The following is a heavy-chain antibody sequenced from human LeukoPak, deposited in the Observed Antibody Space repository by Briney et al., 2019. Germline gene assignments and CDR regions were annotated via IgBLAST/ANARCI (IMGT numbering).Heavy chain of an antibody. Sequence: GRSLRLSCAASGCTFSSYGMHWVRQAPGKGLEWVAVIWYDGSNKYYADSVKGRFTISRDNSKNTLYLQMNSLRAEDTAVYYCAREHVCSSTSCSYYYYYGMDVWGKGTTVTVSS. J-gene: IGHJ6*04. CDR1: GCTFSSYG. V-gene: IGHV3-33*01. CDR2: IWYDGSNK. CDR3: AREHVCSSTSCSYYYYYGMDV. D-gene: IGHD2-2*01.